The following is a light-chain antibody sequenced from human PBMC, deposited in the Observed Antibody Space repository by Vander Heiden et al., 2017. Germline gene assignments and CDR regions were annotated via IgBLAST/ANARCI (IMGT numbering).Light chain of an antibody. CDR1: KLGDKY. Sequence: SYELPQPPSVSVSPGQTASITCSGDKLGDKYARWYQQKPGQSPLLVIYQDNKRPSGIPERFSGSNSGNTATLTISGTQAMDEADYYCQAWDTSTAWKVFGGGTKLTVL. J-gene: IGLJ2*01. CDR3: QAWDTSTAWKV. CDR2: QDN. V-gene: IGLV3-1*01.